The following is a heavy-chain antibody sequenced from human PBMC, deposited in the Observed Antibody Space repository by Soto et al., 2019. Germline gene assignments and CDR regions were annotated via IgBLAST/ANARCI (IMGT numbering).Heavy chain of an antibody. CDR2: ISAHNGDT. D-gene: IGHD1-26*01. Sequence: ASVKVSCKASGYTFTSYGFSWVRQAPGQGLEWMGWISAHNGDTIYAQKFQDRITMTTDTSTNTAYLELRSLKSGDTAVFYCARSSGTYPPSRYYYGLDVWGQGTTVTGSS. CDR3: ARSSGTYPPSRYYYGLDV. J-gene: IGHJ6*02. V-gene: IGHV1-18*01. CDR1: GYTFTSYG.